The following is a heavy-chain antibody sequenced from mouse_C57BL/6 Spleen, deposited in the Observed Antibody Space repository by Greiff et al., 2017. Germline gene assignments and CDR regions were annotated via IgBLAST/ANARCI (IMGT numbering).Heavy chain of an antibody. D-gene: IGHD1-1*01. CDR3: ARGGYGSSFYWYFDV. CDR1: GYTFTSYW. V-gene: IGHV1-53*01. J-gene: IGHJ1*03. CDR2: INPSNGGT. Sequence: QVQLQQPGTELVKPGASVKLSCKASGYTFTSYWMHWVKQRPGQGLVWIGNINPSNGGTNYNEKFKSKATLTVDKSSSTAYMQLSSLTSEDSAVYYCARGGYGSSFYWYFDVWGTGTTVTVSS.